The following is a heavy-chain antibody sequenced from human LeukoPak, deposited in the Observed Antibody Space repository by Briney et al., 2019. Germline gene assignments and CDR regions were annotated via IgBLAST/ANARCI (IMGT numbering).Heavy chain of an antibody. CDR3: TRDRSRAEDD. V-gene: IGHV3-7*01. J-gene: IGHJ4*02. Sequence: GGSLRLSCAASGFTFIGLWMSWVRQAPGRGLEWVANINQGGSDKYYVDSVKGRFTISRDNANNLLYLQMNSLRGEDTAVYYCTRDRSRAEDDWGQGTLVTVSS. CDR2: INQGGSDK. CDR1: GFTFIGLW. D-gene: IGHD1-14*01.